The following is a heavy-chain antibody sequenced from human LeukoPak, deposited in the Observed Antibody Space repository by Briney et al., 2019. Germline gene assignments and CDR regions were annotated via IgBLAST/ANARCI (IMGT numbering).Heavy chain of an antibody. J-gene: IGHJ1*01. Sequence: ASVKVSCKTSGYTFTGYYLHWVRQAPGQGLEWMGWINPNSGGTNSAQKFQGRVTMTRDTSINTAYMGVTRLRSDDTAVYYCAMRGHSSWVEYFHHWGQGTLVTVSS. CDR3: AMRGHSSWVEYFHH. CDR2: INPNSGGT. CDR1: GYTFTGYY. V-gene: IGHV1-2*02. D-gene: IGHD6-13*01.